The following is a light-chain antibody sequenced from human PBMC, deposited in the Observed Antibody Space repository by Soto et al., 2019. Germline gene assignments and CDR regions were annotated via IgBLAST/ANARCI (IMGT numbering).Light chain of an antibody. CDR1: QSVSSY. J-gene: IGKJ5*01. CDR3: QQRSNWPIT. CDR2: DAS. V-gene: IGKV3-11*01. Sequence: IVLTQAPRTLSLSPEERATLSCRASQSVSSYLAWYQQKPGQAPRLLIYDASNRATGIPARFSGSGSGTDFTLTISSLEPEDFAVYYCQQRSNWPITFGQGTRLEIK.